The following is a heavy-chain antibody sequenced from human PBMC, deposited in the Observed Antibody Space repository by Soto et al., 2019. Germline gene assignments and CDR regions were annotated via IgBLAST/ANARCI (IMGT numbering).Heavy chain of an antibody. D-gene: IGHD2-15*01. Sequence: EASVKVSCKASGYTFTSYGISWVRQAPGQGLEWMGRIIPILGIANYAQKFQGRVTITADKSTSTAYMELSSLRSEDTAVYYCVSSGGSSAYYYYYMDVWGKGTTVTVSS. CDR2: IIPILGIA. J-gene: IGHJ6*03. V-gene: IGHV1-69*04. CDR1: GYTFTSYG. CDR3: VSSGGSSAYYYYYMDV.